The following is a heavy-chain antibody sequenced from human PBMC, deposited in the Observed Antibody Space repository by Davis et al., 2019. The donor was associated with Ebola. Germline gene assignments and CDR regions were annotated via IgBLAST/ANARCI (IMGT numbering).Heavy chain of an antibody. J-gene: IGHJ4*02. Sequence: MPSETLSLTCVVSANWCSWVRQTPGKALEWVGEIYDSGRANYNPSLKSRITISVDRSKNQFSLQLTSVTAADTGVYYCARAAAVGVFSYDYWGQGTLVTVSS. CDR1: ANW. V-gene: IGHV4/OR15-8*01. CDR2: IYDSGRA. D-gene: IGHD6-13*01. CDR3: ARAAAVGVFSYDY.